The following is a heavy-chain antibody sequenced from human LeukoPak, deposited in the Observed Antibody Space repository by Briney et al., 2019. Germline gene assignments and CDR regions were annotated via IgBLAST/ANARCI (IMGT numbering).Heavy chain of an antibody. J-gene: IGHJ4*02. D-gene: IGHD5-18*01. V-gene: IGHV4-38-2*01. CDR2: IYHSGST. Sequence: SETLSLTCAVSGYSISSGYYWGWIRPPPGKGLEWIGSIYHSGSTYYNPSLKSRVTTSVDTSKNQFSLKLSSVTAADTAVYYCARHVRGYSSSQDYWGQGTLVTVSS. CDR3: ARHVRGYSSSQDY. CDR1: GYSISSGYY.